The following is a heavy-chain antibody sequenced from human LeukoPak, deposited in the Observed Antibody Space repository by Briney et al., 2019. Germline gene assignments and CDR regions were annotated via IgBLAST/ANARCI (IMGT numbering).Heavy chain of an antibody. CDR2: IKQDGSEK. CDR1: GFTFSSYW. D-gene: IGHD6-13*01. J-gene: IGHJ3*02. Sequence: PGGSLRLSCAASGFTFSSYWMSWVRQAPGKGLEWVANIKQDGSEKYYVDSVKGRFTISRDNAKNSLYLQMNSLRAEDTAVYYCARGRYSTTPGNDAFDIWGQGTMVTVSS. CDR3: ARGRYSTTPGNDAFDI. V-gene: IGHV3-7*01.